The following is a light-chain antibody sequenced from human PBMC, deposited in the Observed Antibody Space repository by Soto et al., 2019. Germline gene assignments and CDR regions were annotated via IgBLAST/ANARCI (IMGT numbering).Light chain of an antibody. J-gene: IGKJ1*01. CDR1: QGIRND. V-gene: IGKV1-6*01. Sequence: IKMNQSPSSLSASIGDRVTITCRASQGIRNDLGWYQQKPGKAPKVLIYAASSLQSGVPSRFSGSGSGTDFTLTISSLQPEDFATYYCLQDYNYPPTFGQGTKVDIK. CDR2: AAS. CDR3: LQDYNYPPT.